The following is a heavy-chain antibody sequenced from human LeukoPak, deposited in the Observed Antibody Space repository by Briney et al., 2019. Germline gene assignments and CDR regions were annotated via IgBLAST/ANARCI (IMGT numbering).Heavy chain of an antibody. J-gene: IGHJ3*02. CDR1: GYTFTNYY. V-gene: IGHV1-8*03. Sequence: ASVKVSCKASGYTFTNYYIHWVRQAPGQGPEWMGWMNPNTGNTGFAQKFQGRVTITQNTSISTVYMELNSLTSEDTAIYYCARRGLVAGIYDLVYGFDIWGQGTMVTVSS. CDR3: ARRGLVAGIYDLVYGFDI. D-gene: IGHD3/OR15-3a*01. CDR2: MNPNTGNT.